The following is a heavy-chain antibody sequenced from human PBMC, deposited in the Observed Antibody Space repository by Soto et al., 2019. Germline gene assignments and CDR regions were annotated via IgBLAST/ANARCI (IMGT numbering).Heavy chain of an antibody. Sequence: EVQLVESGGGLVKPGGSLRLSCAASGFTFSNAWMNWVRQAPGKGLEWVGRIKSKTDGGTKDYAAPVKGRFTISRDDSKNTLDLQMNSLKTEDTAVYYCTAYDSSGYYRYFDYWGQGTLVTVSS. CDR3: TAYDSSGYYRYFDY. D-gene: IGHD3-22*01. CDR1: GFTFSNAW. CDR2: IKSKTDGGTK. J-gene: IGHJ4*02. V-gene: IGHV3-15*07.